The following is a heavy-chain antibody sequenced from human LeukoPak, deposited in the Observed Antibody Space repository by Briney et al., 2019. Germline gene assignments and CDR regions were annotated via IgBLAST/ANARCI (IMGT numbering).Heavy chain of an antibody. CDR2: IYPGDSDT. D-gene: IGHD6-13*01. CDR1: GYSFTSYW. J-gene: IGHJ6*02. V-gene: IGHV5-51*01. Sequence: GESLKISCKGSGYSFTSYWIGWVRQMPGKGLEWMGIIYPGDSDTRCSPSFQGQVTISADKSISTAYLQWSSLKASDTAMYYCASRSAAGHYGMDVWGQGTTVTVSS. CDR3: ASRSAAGHYGMDV.